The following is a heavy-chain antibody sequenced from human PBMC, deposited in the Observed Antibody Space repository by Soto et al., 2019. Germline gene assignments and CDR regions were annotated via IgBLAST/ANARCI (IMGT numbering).Heavy chain of an antibody. D-gene: IGHD4-4*01. V-gene: IGHV1-69*13. J-gene: IGHJ5*02. Sequence: SVKVSCKAPGGNFSSNGIRWVRQAPGQGLELMGGIIPTFGTTNYAHKFRGRVTITADESTGTAYMELSSLRSDDTAVYYCAGASDSTWYNWLDPWGQGTLVTGSS. CDR3: AGASDSTWYNWLDP. CDR1: GGNFSSNG. CDR2: IIPTFGTT.